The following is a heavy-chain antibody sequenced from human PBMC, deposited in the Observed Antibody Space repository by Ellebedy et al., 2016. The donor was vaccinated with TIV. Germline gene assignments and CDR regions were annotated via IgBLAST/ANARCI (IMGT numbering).Heavy chain of an antibody. Sequence: ASVKVSXXASGYTFTSYGISWVRQAPGQGLEWMGWISAYNGNTNYAQKLQGRVTMTTDTSTSTAYMELRSLRSDDTAVYYCARARRSGSYSYYWGQGTLVTVSS. J-gene: IGHJ4*02. V-gene: IGHV1-18*04. D-gene: IGHD1-26*01. CDR2: ISAYNGNT. CDR1: GYTFTSYG. CDR3: ARARRSGSYSYY.